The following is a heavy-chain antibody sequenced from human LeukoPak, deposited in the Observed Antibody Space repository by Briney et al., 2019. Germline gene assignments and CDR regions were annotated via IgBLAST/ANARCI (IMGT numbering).Heavy chain of an antibody. Sequence: ASVKVSCKASGYTFTNYYIHWVRQAPGQGLEWMGLVNPSGINTNYAQKFQGRVTMTRDMSTRTVYMELSSLRSEDTAVYYCARDGTAGELFDYWGQGTLVTVSS. J-gene: IGHJ4*02. CDR1: GYTFTNYY. CDR3: ARDGTAGELFDY. CDR2: VNPSGINT. D-gene: IGHD3-10*01. V-gene: IGHV1-46*01.